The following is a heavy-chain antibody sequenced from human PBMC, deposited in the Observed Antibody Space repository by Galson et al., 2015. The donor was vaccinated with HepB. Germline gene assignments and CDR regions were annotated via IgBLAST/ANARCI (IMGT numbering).Heavy chain of an antibody. D-gene: IGHD4/OR15-4a*01. CDR3: ARDRDYRFNY. Sequence: SVKVSCKASGYTFTTNGISWVRQAPGQGLEWMGWISANSGNTKYAQNLQGRVTLTRDTSTSTAYLELRSLRSDDTAAYYCARDRDYRFNYWGQGTLITVSS. CDR2: ISANSGNT. V-gene: IGHV1-18*04. J-gene: IGHJ4*02. CDR1: GYTFTTNG.